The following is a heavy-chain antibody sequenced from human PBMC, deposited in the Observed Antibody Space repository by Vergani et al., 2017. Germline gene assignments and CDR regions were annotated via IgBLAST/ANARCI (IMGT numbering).Heavy chain of an antibody. V-gene: IGHV3-23*01. CDR1: GFTFNSYA. J-gene: IGHJ4*02. Sequence: EVLLLESGGDLIQPGGSLRLSCAASGFTFNSYAMSWVRQAPGKGWEWVSTISGSGVNTYYADSVKGRFTISRDNSKNTLYLQMNSLRAEDTAIYYCAKTLGVVYFFDYWGQGTLVTVSS. CDR2: ISGSGVNT. CDR3: AKTLGVVYFFDY. D-gene: IGHD2-8*01.